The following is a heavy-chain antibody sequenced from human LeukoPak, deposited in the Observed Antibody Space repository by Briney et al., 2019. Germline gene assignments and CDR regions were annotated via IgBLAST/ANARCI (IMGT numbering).Heavy chain of an antibody. CDR1: GFSFSSYA. Sequence: QPGGSLRLSCAPSGFSFSSYAMSWVRQAPGMGLGWVSAISGSGGSTNYADSVKGRFTISRDNAKNTLYLQMNSLRAEDTAVYYCAKKPGEQQLGGGHWGQGTLVTVSS. CDR3: AKKPGEQQLGGGH. V-gene: IGHV3-23*01. J-gene: IGHJ1*01. D-gene: IGHD6-13*01. CDR2: ISGSGGST.